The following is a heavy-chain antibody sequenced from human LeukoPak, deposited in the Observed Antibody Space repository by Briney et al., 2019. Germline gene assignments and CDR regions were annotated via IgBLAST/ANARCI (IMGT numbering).Heavy chain of an antibody. CDR3: ATLGRRDYYGSGSYYNAFYFDY. D-gene: IGHD3-10*01. V-gene: IGHV4-4*02. J-gene: IGHJ4*02. Sequence: SETLSLTCTVSLDSTTSNFWSWVRQPPGKGLEWIGEIHRSGSPNYNPSLQSRVTISIDRSRSQIVLELSSVTAADTAVYYCATLGRRDYYGSGSYYNAFYFDYWGQGTLVTVSS. CDR1: LDSTTSNF. CDR2: IHRSGSP.